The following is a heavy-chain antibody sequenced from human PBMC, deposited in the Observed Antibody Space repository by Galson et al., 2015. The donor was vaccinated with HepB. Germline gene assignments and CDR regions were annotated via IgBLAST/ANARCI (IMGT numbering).Heavy chain of an antibody. J-gene: IGHJ4*02. CDR2: ISNDGSTT. V-gene: IGHV3-74*01. Sequence: LRLSCAASGFPFTNYVMHWVRQTPGKGLVWVSRISNDGSTTHYADSVKGRFTISRDNAKNTLYLQMNSLKTEDTAVYYCTTDGRTYYYDSSGYWSPDYWGQGTLVTVSS. D-gene: IGHD3-22*01. CDR1: GFPFTNYV. CDR3: TTDGRTYYYDSSGYWSPDY.